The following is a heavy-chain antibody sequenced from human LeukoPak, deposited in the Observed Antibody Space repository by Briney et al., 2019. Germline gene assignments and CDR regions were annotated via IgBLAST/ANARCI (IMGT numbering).Heavy chain of an antibody. V-gene: IGHV3-15*01. J-gene: IGHJ6*03. CDR1: GITFSNAG. CDR2: IKSKTEGGTT. Sequence: GGSLRLSCAASGITFSNAGMSWVRQAPGKGLEWVGRIKSKTEGGTTDYAAPVKGRFTISRDDSKNTLYLQMNSLKTEDTAVYYCTTASSIAAADLYYYYYMDVWGKGTTVTVSS. CDR3: TTASSIAAADLYYYYYMDV. D-gene: IGHD6-13*01.